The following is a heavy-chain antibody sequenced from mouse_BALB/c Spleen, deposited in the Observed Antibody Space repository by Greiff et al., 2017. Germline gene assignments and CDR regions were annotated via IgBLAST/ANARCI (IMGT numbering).Heavy chain of an antibody. CDR2: ISDGGSYT. V-gene: IGHV5-4*02. Sequence: EVQLVESGGGLVKPGGSLKLSCAASGFTFSDYYMYWVRQTPEKRLEWVATISDGGSYTYYPDSVKGRFTISRDNAKNNLYLQMSSLKSEDTAMYYCARGDYVFAYWGQGTLVTVSA. CDR3: ARGDYVFAY. D-gene: IGHD2-4*01. CDR1: GFTFSDYY. J-gene: IGHJ3*01.